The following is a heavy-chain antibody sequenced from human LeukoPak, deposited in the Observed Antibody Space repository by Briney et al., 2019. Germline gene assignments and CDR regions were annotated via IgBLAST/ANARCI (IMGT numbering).Heavy chain of an antibody. CDR1: GFTFSSYA. Sequence: GGSLRPSCAASGFTFSSYAMSWVRQAPGKGLEWVSAISGSGGSTYYADSVKGRFTISRDNSKNTLYLQMNSLRAEDTAVYYCAKAMYNWNYGPLDYWGQGTLVTVSS. CDR2: ISGSGGST. V-gene: IGHV3-23*01. CDR3: AKAMYNWNYGPLDY. J-gene: IGHJ4*02. D-gene: IGHD1-7*01.